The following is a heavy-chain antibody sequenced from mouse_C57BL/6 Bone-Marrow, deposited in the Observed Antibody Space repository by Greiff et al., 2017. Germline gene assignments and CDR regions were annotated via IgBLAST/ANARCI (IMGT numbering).Heavy chain of an antibody. CDR3: TTQYYYSSRLYYFDY. Sequence: EVQLQQSGAELVRPGASVKLSCTASGFNIKDDYMHWVKQRPEQGLEWIGWIDTENGDNEYASKFPGKATITADKSSNTAYLQLSILTSEDTAVYYCTTQYYYSSRLYYFDYWGQGTTLTVSS. D-gene: IGHD1-1*01. V-gene: IGHV14-4*01. CDR2: IDTENGDN. CDR1: GFNIKDDY. J-gene: IGHJ2*01.